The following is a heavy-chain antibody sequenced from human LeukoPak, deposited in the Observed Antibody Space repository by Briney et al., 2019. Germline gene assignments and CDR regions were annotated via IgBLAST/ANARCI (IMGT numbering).Heavy chain of an antibody. Sequence: SETLSLTCAVYGGSFSGYYWSWIRQPPGKGLEWIGEINHSGSTNYNPSLKSRVTISVDTSKNQFSLKLSSVTAADTAVYYCTYGDYGNYYYYMDVWGKGTTVTVSS. CDR1: GGSFSGYY. J-gene: IGHJ6*03. D-gene: IGHD4-17*01. CDR3: TYGDYGNYYYYMDV. V-gene: IGHV4-34*01. CDR2: INHSGST.